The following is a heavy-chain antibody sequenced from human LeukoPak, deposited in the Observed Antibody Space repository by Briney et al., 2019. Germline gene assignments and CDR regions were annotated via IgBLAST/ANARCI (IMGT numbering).Heavy chain of an antibody. CDR2: ISSSSSYI. J-gene: IGHJ4*02. CDR3: ARDLSGRYSY. V-gene: IGHV3-21*01. Sequence: GGSLRLSCAASGFTFSSYSMNWVRQAPGKGLEWVSSISSSSSYIYYADSVKGRFTISRGNAKNSLYLQMNSLRAEDTAVYYCARDLSGRYSYWGQGTLVTVSS. CDR1: GFTFSSYS. D-gene: IGHD6-19*01.